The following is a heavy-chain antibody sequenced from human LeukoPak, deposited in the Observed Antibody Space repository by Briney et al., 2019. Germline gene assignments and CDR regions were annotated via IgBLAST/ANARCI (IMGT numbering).Heavy chain of an antibody. CDR1: GFTFSGYS. J-gene: IGHJ4*02. D-gene: IGHD6-19*01. V-gene: IGHV3-21*06. CDR2: ISSGSYT. CDR3: ARRGPGSGWPTDY. Sequence: PGGSLRLSCAASGFTFSGYSMNWVRQVPGKGLEWVSSISSGSYTYYAESVKGRFTISRDNAKNAVYLQMNGLRAEDTAVYFCARRGPGSGWPTDYWGQGTPVTVSS.